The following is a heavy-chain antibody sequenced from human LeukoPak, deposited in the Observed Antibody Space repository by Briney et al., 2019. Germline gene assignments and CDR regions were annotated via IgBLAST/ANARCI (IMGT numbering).Heavy chain of an antibody. CDR2: INPSGGST. CDR3: ARGRDTAMVEVLADAFDI. V-gene: IGHV1-46*01. D-gene: IGHD5-18*01. CDR1: GCTFTSYY. Sequence: GASVKVSCKASGCTFTSYYMHWVRQAPGQGLEWMGIINPSGGSTSYAQKFQGRVTMTRDTSTSTVYMELSSLRSEDTAVYYCARGRDTAMVEVLADAFDIWGQGTMVTVSS. J-gene: IGHJ3*02.